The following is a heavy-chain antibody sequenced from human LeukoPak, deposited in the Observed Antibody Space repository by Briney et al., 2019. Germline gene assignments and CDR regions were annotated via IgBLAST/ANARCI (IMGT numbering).Heavy chain of an antibody. Sequence: PGGSLRLSCAASGFTLSSYSMNWVRQAPGKGLEWVSSISSSSSYIYYADSVKGRFTISRDNAKNSLSLQMNSLRAEDTAVYYCARDERDYMDVWGKGTTVTISS. CDR1: GFTLSSYS. J-gene: IGHJ6*03. CDR3: ARDERDYMDV. V-gene: IGHV3-21*01. CDR2: ISSSSSYI.